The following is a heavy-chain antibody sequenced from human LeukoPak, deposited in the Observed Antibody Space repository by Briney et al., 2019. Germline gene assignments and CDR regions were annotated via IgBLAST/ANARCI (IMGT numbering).Heavy chain of an antibody. Sequence: SETLSLICTVSGGSISSDSSYWDWIRQPPGKGLEWIGAIYYTGRTDYNPSLKSRVTISIDTSKNDFSLRLTSVTAADTAVYYCARRNVPGGGNWFDLWGQGTLVSVSS. J-gene: IGHJ5*02. CDR3: ARRNVPGGGNWFDL. D-gene: IGHD3-10*01. CDR2: IYYTGRT. CDR1: GGSISSDSSY. V-gene: IGHV4-39*02.